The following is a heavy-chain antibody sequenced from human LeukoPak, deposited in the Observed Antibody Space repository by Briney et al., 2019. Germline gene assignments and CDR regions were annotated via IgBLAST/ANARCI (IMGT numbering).Heavy chain of an antibody. V-gene: IGHV1-2*02. J-gene: IGHJ4*02. D-gene: IGHD2-21*02. CDR3: ARVTHGACCAFDF. CDR2: INPNNGVT. Sequence: ASVKVSCKASGYSFTDHYMHWVRQAPGQGHEWMGWINPNNGVTRYVERFQGRGTLTRDTSISTANMELSMLTSDDTSVFYCARVTHGACCAFDFWGQGALITGSS. CDR1: GYSFTDHY.